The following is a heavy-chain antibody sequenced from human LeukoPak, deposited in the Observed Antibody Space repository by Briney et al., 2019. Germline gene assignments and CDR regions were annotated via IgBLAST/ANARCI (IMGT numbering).Heavy chain of an antibody. J-gene: IGHJ4*02. Sequence: GGSLRLSCAASGFTFDDYALHWVRQAPGRGLEWVSGISWNSGDIGYADSVKGRFTISRDNAKNSLYLQMNSLRVEDTALYYCTKDTRVRRVSVLYYFDSWGQETLVTVSS. D-gene: IGHD1-14*01. V-gene: IGHV3-9*01. CDR3: TKDTRVRRVSVLYYFDS. CDR2: ISWNSGDI. CDR1: GFTFDDYA.